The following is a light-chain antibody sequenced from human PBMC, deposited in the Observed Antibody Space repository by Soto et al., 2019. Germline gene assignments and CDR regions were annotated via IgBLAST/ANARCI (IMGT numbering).Light chain of an antibody. CDR2: DAS. V-gene: IGKV3-11*01. Sequence: EIVLTQSPATLSLSPGDRVTLSCRASQTVGRYLSWYQHSPGQGPRLLVYDASNRATGIPARFSGSGSETDFTLTISSLEPEDFAVYYCQQYYSAPLTFGGGTKVEIK. J-gene: IGKJ4*01. CDR1: QTVGRY. CDR3: QQYYSAPLT.